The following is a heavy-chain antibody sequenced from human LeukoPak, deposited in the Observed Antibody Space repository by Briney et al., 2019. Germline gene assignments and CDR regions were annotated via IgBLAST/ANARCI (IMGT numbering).Heavy chain of an antibody. CDR1: GFTFSNYW. V-gene: IGHV3-74*01. Sequence: GGSLRLSCAASGFTFSNYWMHWVRQAPGKGLVWVSRINTDGSSTSYADSVKGRFTISRDNAKNTLYLQMNSLRAEDTAVYYCARDLGPPFCSSTSCFTQNMDWFDPWGQGTLDTVSS. D-gene: IGHD2-2*02. CDR3: ARDLGPPFCSSTSCFTQNMDWFDP. J-gene: IGHJ5*02. CDR2: INTDGSST.